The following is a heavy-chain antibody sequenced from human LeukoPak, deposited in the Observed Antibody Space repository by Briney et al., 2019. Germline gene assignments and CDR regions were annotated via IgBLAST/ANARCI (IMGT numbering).Heavy chain of an antibody. J-gene: IGHJ4*02. CDR3: AGGGPYDSSGYYDY. CDR1: GGSISSYY. CDR2: IYYSGST. V-gene: IGHV4-59*01. D-gene: IGHD3-22*01. Sequence: SETLSLTCTVSGGSISSYYWSWIRQPPGKGLEWIGYIYYSGSTNYNPSLKSRVTISVDTSKNQFSLKLSSVTAADTAVYYCAGGGPYDSSGYYDYWGQGTLVTVSS.